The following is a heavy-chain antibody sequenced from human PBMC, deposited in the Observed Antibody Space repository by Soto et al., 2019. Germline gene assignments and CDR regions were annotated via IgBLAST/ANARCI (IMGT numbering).Heavy chain of an antibody. V-gene: IGHV3-33*01. J-gene: IGHJ4*02. Sequence: PGGSLRLSCAASGFTFSSYGMHWVRQAPGKGLEWVAVIWYDGSNKYYADSVKGRFTISRDNSKNTLYLQMNSLRAEDTAVYFCARDLGLPMVIPGPLSYRGQGTLVTVPS. CDR2: IWYDGSNK. D-gene: IGHD2-21*01. CDR1: GFTFSSYG. CDR3: ARDLGLPMVIPGPLSY.